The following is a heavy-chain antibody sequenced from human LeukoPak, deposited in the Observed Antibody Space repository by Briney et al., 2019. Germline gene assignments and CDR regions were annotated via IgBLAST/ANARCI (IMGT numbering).Heavy chain of an antibody. V-gene: IGHV4-59*12. Sequence: SETLSLTCTVSGVSISSYYWSWIRQPPGKGLEWIGYIYYSGSTNYNPSLKSRVTISVDTSKNQFSLKLSSVTAADTAVYYCARDLYISNWFDPWGQGTLVTVSS. D-gene: IGHD3-16*01. CDR2: IYYSGST. CDR1: GVSISSYY. CDR3: ARDLYISNWFDP. J-gene: IGHJ5*02.